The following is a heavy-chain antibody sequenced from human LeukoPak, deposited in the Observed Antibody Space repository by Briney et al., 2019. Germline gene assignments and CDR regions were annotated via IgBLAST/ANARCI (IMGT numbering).Heavy chain of an antibody. J-gene: IGHJ4*02. CDR1: GYTFTGYY. V-gene: IGHV1-2*02. D-gene: IGHD6-19*01. Sequence: ASVKVSCKASGYTFTGYYMHWVRQAPGQGLEWMGWVNPNSGGTNYAQKFQGRVTMTRDTSISTAYMELSRLRSDDTAVYYCARYSSGWYPRFDYWGQGTLVTVSS. CDR3: ARYSSGWYPRFDY. CDR2: VNPNSGGT.